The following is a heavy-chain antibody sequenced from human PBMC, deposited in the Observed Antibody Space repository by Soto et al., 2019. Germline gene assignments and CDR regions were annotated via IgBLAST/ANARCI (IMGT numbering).Heavy chain of an antibody. V-gene: IGHV1-24*01. J-gene: IGHJ5*02. CDR2: FDPDDGET. D-gene: IGHD3-22*01. CDR3: ATLDYYDRSGYYRS. Sequence: QVQLVQSGAVVKKPGASVKVSCKVSGYTLTELFIHWVRQAPGKGPEWMGGFDPDDGETIYSRKFQGRVTMTEDTSTDTAYMELSRLRSEDTAVYYCATLDYYDRSGYYRSWGQGTLVTVSS. CDR1: GYTLTELF.